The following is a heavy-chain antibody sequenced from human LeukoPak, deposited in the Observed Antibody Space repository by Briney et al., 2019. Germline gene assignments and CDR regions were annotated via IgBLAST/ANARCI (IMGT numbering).Heavy chain of an antibody. CDR1: GYTFTSYY. D-gene: IGHD1-26*01. Sequence: APVKVSCKASGYTFTSYYMHWVRQAPGQGLEWMGLINPTGGSTGYAQKFQGRVTMTTDTSTSTAYMELRSLRSDDTAVYYCARDLRYSGSYYLGYWGQGTLVTVSS. CDR3: ARDLRYSGSYYLGY. J-gene: IGHJ4*02. CDR2: INPTGGST. V-gene: IGHV1-46*01.